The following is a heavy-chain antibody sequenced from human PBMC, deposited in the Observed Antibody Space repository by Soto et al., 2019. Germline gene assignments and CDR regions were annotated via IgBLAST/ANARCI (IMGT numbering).Heavy chain of an antibody. CDR1: SGSISSDGHW. CDR2: IYYSGNA. CDR3: ARYHYGSGSYSLFDY. V-gene: IGHV4-30-4*01. J-gene: IGHJ4*01. D-gene: IGHD3-10*01. Sequence: PSETLSLTCTVSSGSISSDGHWWSWIRQPPGKGLEWIGYIYYSGNAYYNPSLKSRVTISVDTSKNQFSLKLSSVTAADTAVYYCARYHYGSGSYSLFDYWGHGTLVTVSS.